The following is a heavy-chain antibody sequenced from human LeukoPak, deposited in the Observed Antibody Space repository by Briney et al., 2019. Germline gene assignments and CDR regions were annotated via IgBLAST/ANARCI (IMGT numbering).Heavy chain of an antibody. CDR3: ARGHDYGDFDY. Sequence: SETLSLTCTVSGYSISSGYYWGWIRQPPGKGLEWIGSIYHSGSTNYNPSLKSRVTISVDKSKNQFSLKLSSVTAADTAVYYCARGHDYGDFDYWGQGTLVTVSS. D-gene: IGHD4-17*01. CDR1: GYSISSGYY. CDR2: IYHSGST. J-gene: IGHJ4*02. V-gene: IGHV4-38-2*02.